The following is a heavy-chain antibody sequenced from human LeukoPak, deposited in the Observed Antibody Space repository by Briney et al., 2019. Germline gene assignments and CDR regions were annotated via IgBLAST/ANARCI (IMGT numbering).Heavy chain of an antibody. J-gene: IGHJ4*02. CDR3: AKAGSANYFDY. CDR2: ISGSGGYT. V-gene: IGHV3-23*01. Sequence: GGSLRLSCAASGFTFGSYGMSWVRQAPGKGLEWVSVISGSGGYTNYADSVKGRFTISRDNSKNTLYLQMNSLRAEDTAVYYCAKAGSANYFDYWGQGTLVTVSS. CDR1: GFTFGSYG.